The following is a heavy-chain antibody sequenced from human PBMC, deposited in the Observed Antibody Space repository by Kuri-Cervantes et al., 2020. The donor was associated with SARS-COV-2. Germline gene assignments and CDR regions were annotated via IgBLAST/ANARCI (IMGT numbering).Heavy chain of an antibody. J-gene: IGHJ4*02. V-gene: IGHV3-7*01. D-gene: IGHD3-3*01. CDR3: ARKRNNYDFWSGPIYYFDY. CDR2: IKQDGSEK. Sequence: GESLKISCAASGFTFSNAWMSWVRQAPGKGLEWVANIKQDGSEKYYVDSVKGRFTISRDNAKNSLYLQTNSLRAEDTAVYYCARKRNNYDFWSGPIYYFDYWGQGTLVTVSS. CDR1: GFTFSNAW.